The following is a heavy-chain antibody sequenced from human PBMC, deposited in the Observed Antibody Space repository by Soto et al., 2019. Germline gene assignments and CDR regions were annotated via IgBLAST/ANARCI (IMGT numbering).Heavy chain of an antibody. V-gene: IGHV3-21*01. CDR3: AREIDEYSSSSDDY. CDR2: ISSSSSYI. J-gene: IGHJ4*02. CDR1: GFTFSSDS. D-gene: IGHD6-6*01. Sequence: GGSLRLSCAASGFTFSSDSMNWVRQAPGKGLEWVASISSSSSYIYYADSVKGRFTISRDNAKNSLYLQMNSLRAEDTAVYYYAREIDEYSSSSDDYWGQGTLVTVSS.